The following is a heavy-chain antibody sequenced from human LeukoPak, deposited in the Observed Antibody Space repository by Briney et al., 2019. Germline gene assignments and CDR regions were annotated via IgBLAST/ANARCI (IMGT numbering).Heavy chain of an antibody. CDR1: GYTFTSYD. Sequence: ASVKVSCKASGYTFTSYDINWVRQATGQGLEWMGWMNPNSGNTGYAQKFQGRVTMTRDTSISTAYMELSRLRSDDTAVYYCARGHVGATDFDYWGQGTLVTVSS. J-gene: IGHJ4*02. V-gene: IGHV1-8*01. CDR2: MNPNSGNT. D-gene: IGHD1-26*01. CDR3: ARGHVGATDFDY.